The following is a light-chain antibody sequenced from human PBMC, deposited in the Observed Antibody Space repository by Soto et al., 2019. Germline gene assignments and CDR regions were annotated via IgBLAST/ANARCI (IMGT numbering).Light chain of an antibody. CDR1: QSISFW. CDR2: DAS. J-gene: IGKJ1*01. CDR3: QQYNSYPWT. V-gene: IGKV1-5*01. Sequence: DIQMTHSPSTLSASVGDRVTITCRASQSISFWLAWYQQKPGKAPKLLIYDASSLESGVPSRFSGSGSGTEFTLTISSLQPDDFATYYCQQYNSYPWTFGQGTKVEIK.